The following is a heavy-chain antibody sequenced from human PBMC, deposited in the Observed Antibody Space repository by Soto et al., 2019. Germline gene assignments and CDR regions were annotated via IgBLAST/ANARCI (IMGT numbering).Heavy chain of an antibody. Sequence: SVKVSCKASGGTFSSYAISWVRQAPGQGLEWMGGIIPIFGTANYAQKFQGRVTITADESTSTAYMELSSLRSEDTAVYYCALFGQQLVQPGDYWGQGTLVTVSS. CDR3: ALFGQQLVQPGDY. CDR2: IIPIFGTA. CDR1: GGTFSSYA. D-gene: IGHD6-13*01. V-gene: IGHV1-69*13. J-gene: IGHJ4*02.